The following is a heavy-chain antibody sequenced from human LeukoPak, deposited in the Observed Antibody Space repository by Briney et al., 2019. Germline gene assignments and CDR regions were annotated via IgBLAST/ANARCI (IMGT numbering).Heavy chain of an antibody. Sequence: GGSLRLSCAASGFTFSNYWMSWVRQAPGKSLEWVANINQDGSEKSYVDSVEGRFTISRDNAKKSLYLHVNSLRAEDTAVYYCARDIYGGHDYWGQGTLLTVSS. CDR1: GFTFSNYW. V-gene: IGHV3-7*04. CDR2: INQDGSEK. D-gene: IGHD2-21*01. CDR3: ARDIYGGHDY. J-gene: IGHJ4*02.